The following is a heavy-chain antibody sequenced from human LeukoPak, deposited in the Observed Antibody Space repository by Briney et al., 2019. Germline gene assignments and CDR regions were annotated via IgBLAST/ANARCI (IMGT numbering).Heavy chain of an antibody. CDR2: IIPIFGTA. CDR1: GGTFSSYA. Sequence: SVKVSCKASGGTFSSYAIGWVRQAPGQGLEWMGGIIPIFGTANYAQKFQGRVTITTDESTSTAYMELSSLRSEDTAVYYCARGTTAMVPFDIWGQGTMVTVSS. D-gene: IGHD5-18*01. CDR3: ARGTTAMVPFDI. J-gene: IGHJ3*02. V-gene: IGHV1-69*05.